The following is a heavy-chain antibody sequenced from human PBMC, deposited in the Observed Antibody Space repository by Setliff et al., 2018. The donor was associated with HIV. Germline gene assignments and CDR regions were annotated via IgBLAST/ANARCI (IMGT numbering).Heavy chain of an antibody. Sequence: SETLSLTCTVSGGSISSSSNYWAWIRQPPGKGLEWIGSVYHRGNTYYNPSLKSRVSISVDTSKNQFSLKLSSVTAADTAVYYCARHDYRDYGEWSAVDIWGQGTMVTVS. V-gene: IGHV4-39*07. CDR1: GGSISSSSNY. CDR2: VYHRGNT. CDR3: ARHDYRDYGEWSAVDI. J-gene: IGHJ3*02. D-gene: IGHD4-17*01.